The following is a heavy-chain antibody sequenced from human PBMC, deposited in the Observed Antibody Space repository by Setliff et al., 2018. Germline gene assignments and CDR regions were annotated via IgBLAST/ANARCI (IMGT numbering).Heavy chain of an antibody. V-gene: IGHV1-69*05. J-gene: IGHJ4*02. D-gene: IGHD2-15*01. CDR3: ARGGESGSWLRHFDY. CDR1: GYTFIDYN. Sequence: ASVKVSCKASGYTFIDYNIHWVRQAPGQGLEWMGGIIPIFGTANYAQKFQGRVTITTDESTSTAYMELSSRRSEDTAVYYCARGGESGSWLRHFDYWGQGTLVTVSS. CDR2: IIPIFGTA.